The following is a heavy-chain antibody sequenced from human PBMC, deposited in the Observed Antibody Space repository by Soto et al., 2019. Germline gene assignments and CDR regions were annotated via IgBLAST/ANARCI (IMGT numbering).Heavy chain of an antibody. CDR1: GFTFSSYS. D-gene: IGHD3-10*01. CDR2: ISGSGGST. J-gene: IGHJ5*02. CDR3: AKDLGLWFGEGINWFDP. Sequence: GGSLRLSCAASGFTFSSYSMSWVRQAPGKGLEWVSAISGSGGSTYYADSVKGRFPIPRHHPQNTMHLQMNRLQAADTAVYYFAKDLGLWFGEGINWFDPWGQGTPVTVSS. V-gene: IGHV3-23*01.